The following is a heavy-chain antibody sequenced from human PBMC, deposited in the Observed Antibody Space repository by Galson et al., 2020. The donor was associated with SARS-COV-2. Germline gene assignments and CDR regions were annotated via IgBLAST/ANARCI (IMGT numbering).Heavy chain of an antibody. D-gene: IGHD1-26*01. Sequence: SETLSLTCTVSGGSISSYYRSWIRQPPGKGLEWIGYIYYSGSTNYNPSLKSRVTIPVATSKNQFSLKLSSVTAADTAVYYCARVGLGGSYVIPFYCGMDVWGQGTTVTVSS. J-gene: IGHJ6*02. CDR2: IYYSGST. CDR1: GGSISSYY. V-gene: IGHV4-59*01. CDR3: ARVGLGGSYVIPFYCGMDV.